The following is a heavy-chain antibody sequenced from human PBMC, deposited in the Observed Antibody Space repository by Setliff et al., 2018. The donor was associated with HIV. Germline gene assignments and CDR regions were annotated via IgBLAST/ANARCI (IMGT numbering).Heavy chain of an antibody. CDR1: GYTFTSYD. D-gene: IGHD4-17*01. CDR3: ARSTTAD. Sequence: ASVKVSCKASGYTFTSYDISWVRQAPGQGLEWMGGIISIFGTENYAQKFQGRVTMTRDTSISTAYMELSRLRSDDTAVYYCARSTTADWGQGTMVTVSS. V-gene: IGHV1-2*02. J-gene: IGHJ4*02. CDR2: IISIFGTE.